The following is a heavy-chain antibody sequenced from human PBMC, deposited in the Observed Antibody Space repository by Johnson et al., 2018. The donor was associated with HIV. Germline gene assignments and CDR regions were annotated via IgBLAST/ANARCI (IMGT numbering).Heavy chain of an antibody. CDR2: ISYDGSNK. D-gene: IGHD6-13*01. J-gene: IGHJ3*02. CDR3: AKDLRSSSWTGDAFHI. V-gene: IGHV3-30-3*01. CDR1: GFTFSSYA. Sequence: QVQLVESGGGVVQPGRSLRLSCAASGFTFSSYAMHWVRQAPGKGLEWVAVISYDGSNKYYADSVKGRFTISRDTAKNSLYLQMNSLRAEDTAVYYCAKDLRSSSWTGDAFHIWGQGTMVTVSS.